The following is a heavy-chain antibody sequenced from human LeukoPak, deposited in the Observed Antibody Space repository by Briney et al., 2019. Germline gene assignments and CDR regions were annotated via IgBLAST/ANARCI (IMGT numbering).Heavy chain of an antibody. V-gene: IGHV3-43D*03. Sequence: GGSLRLSCAASGFTFDDYAMHWVRQAPGKGLEWVSLISWDGGSTYYADSVKGRFTISRDNSKNSLYLQMNSLRAEDTALYYCAKDIFSDFDPNAFDIWGQGTMVTVSS. D-gene: IGHD2-21*02. CDR2: ISWDGGST. CDR1: GFTFDDYA. J-gene: IGHJ3*02. CDR3: AKDIFSDFDPNAFDI.